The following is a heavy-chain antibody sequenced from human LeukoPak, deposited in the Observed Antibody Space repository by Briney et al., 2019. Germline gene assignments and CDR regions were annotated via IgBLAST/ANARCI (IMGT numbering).Heavy chain of an antibody. Sequence: GGSLRLSCAASGFTFSSYWMSWVRQAPGKGLEWVANIKQDGSEKYYVDSVKGRFTISRDNAKNSLYLQMNSLRAEDTAVYYCARKTYGSETYYMDVWGKGTTVTDSS. CDR3: ARKTYGSETYYMDV. D-gene: IGHD3-10*01. CDR2: IKQDGSEK. CDR1: GFTFSSYW. J-gene: IGHJ6*03. V-gene: IGHV3-7*01.